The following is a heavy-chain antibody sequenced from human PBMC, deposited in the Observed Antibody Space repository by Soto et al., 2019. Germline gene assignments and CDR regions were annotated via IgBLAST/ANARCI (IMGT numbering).Heavy chain of an antibody. Sequence: QLQLQESGPGLVKPSETLSLTCTVSGGSISSSSYYWGWIRQPPGKGLEWIGSIYYSGSTYYNPSLKSRVTISVDTSKNQFSLKLSSVTAADTAVYYCASTGGYSGYGRGAFDIWGQGTMVTVSS. D-gene: IGHD5-12*01. V-gene: IGHV4-39*01. CDR2: IYYSGST. CDR3: ASTGGYSGYGRGAFDI. J-gene: IGHJ3*02. CDR1: GGSISSSSYY.